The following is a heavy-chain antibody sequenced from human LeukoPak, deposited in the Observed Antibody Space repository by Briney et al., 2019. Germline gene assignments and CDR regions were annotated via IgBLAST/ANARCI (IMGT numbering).Heavy chain of an antibody. D-gene: IGHD3-22*01. Sequence: GGSLRLSCAASGFTFSSYAMSWVRQAPGKGLEWVSAISSSGSTIYYADSVKGRFTISRDNAKNSLYLQMNSLRAEDTAVYYCARDGTVDYYDSSGYSIFDYWGQGTLVTVSS. CDR2: ISSSGSTI. V-gene: IGHV3-21*04. CDR3: ARDGTVDYYDSSGYSIFDY. CDR1: GFTFSSYA. J-gene: IGHJ4*02.